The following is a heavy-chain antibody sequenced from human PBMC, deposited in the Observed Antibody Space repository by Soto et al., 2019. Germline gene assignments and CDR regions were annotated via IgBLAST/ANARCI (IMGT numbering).Heavy chain of an antibody. CDR1: GFTFSSYA. V-gene: IGHV3-23*01. CDR2: TSGSGGST. CDR3: AKDYYYDSSGYPVY. Sequence: EVQLLESGGGLVQPGGSLRLSCAASGFTFSSYAMSWVRQAPGKGLEWVSATSGSGGSTYYADSVKGRFTISRDNSKNTLYLQMNSLRAEDTAVYYCAKDYYYDSSGYPVYWGQGTLVTISS. D-gene: IGHD3-22*01. J-gene: IGHJ4*02.